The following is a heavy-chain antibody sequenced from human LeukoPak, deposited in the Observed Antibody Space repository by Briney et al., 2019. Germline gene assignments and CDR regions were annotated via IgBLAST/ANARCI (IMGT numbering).Heavy chain of an antibody. CDR2: ISAYNGNT. D-gene: IGHD2-15*01. V-gene: IGHV1-18*01. CDR1: GYAFTSYG. J-gene: IGHJ3*02. Sequence: ASVKVSCKASGYAFTSYGISWVRQAPGQGLEWMGWISAYNGNTNYAPKLQGRVTMTTDTSTSTAYMELRSLRSDDTAVYYCAREDCSGGSCYSLSLTPVFHVFHIWGQGTMVTVSS. CDR3: AREDCSGGSCYSLSLTPVFHVFHI.